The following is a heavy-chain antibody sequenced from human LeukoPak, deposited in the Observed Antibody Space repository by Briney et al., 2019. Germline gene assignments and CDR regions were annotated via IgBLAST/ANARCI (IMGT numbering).Heavy chain of an antibody. J-gene: IGHJ4*02. Sequence: ASVKISCKASGGSFSSYAISWVRQAPGQGLEWMGGIIPIFGTANYAQRFQGRVTITADESTSTAYMELSSLRSEDTAVYYCATDFRWELSRFDYWGQGTLVTVSS. V-gene: IGHV1-69*13. D-gene: IGHD1-26*01. CDR2: IIPIFGTA. CDR3: ATDFRWELSRFDY. CDR1: GGSFSSYA.